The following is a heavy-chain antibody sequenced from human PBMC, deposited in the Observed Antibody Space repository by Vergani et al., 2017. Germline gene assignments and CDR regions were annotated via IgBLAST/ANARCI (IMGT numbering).Heavy chain of an antibody. J-gene: IGHJ3*02. CDR3: ARDWPIYDSSGYYYARAFDI. CDR2: IYHSGST. V-gene: IGHV4-30-2*01. Sequence: QLQLQESGSGLVKPSQTLSLTCAVSGGSISSGGYSWSWIRQPPGKGLEWIGYIYHSGSTYYNPSLKSRVTISVDTSKNQFSLKLSSVTAADTAVYYCARDWPIYDSSGYYYARAFDIWGQGTMVTVSS. CDR1: GGSISSGGYS. D-gene: IGHD3-22*01.